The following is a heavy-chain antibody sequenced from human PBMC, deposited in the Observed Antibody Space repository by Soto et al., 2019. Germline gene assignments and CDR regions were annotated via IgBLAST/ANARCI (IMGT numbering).Heavy chain of an antibody. Sequence: DVRLAESGGGLVQPGGSLRLSCTTSGFSFASFAMTWVRQAPGKGLEWVATISGSDGKTYYADSVKGRFSISRDTSRNTLYLQMNSLRADDTAICYCAKWSYLDYWGQGTRVTVSS. CDR1: GFSFASFA. CDR2: ISGSDGKT. CDR3: AKWSYLDY. D-gene: IGHD3-3*01. J-gene: IGHJ4*02. V-gene: IGHV3-23*04.